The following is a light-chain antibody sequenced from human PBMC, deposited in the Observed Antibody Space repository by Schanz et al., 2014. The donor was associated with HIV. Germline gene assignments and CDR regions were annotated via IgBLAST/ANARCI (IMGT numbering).Light chain of an antibody. V-gene: IGKV1-5*01. CDR2: GAS. CDR1: QSIGNS. J-gene: IGKJ4*01. CDR3: QQYGSSPRLT. Sequence: DIQMTQFPSTLSASVGDRVTITCRASQSIGNSLAWFQQKPGRAPQLLIYGASTLARGVPTTFSGSCSGTEFTLTISRLEPEDFAVYYCQQYGSSPRLTFGGGTKVEIK.